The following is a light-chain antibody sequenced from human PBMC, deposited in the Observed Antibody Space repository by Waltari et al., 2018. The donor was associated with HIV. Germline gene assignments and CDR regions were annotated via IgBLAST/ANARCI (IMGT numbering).Light chain of an antibody. Sequence: QSVVTQPPSASGTPGQRVTISCSASTSPIGRNTVNLYQQLPGTAPTLLIYSKDERRSGVPDRCSGSRSGTSAALAISGLQSEDEADDYCATWDDSLNAYVVFGGGTKLTVL. CDR2: SKD. CDR3: ATWDDSLNAYVV. J-gene: IGLJ2*01. V-gene: IGLV1-44*01. CDR1: TSPIGRNT.